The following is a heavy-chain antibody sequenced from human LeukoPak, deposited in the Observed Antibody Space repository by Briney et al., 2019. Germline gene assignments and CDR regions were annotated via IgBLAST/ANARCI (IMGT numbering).Heavy chain of an antibody. V-gene: IGHV4-34*01. D-gene: IGHD2-2*01. Sequence: SETLSLTCAVYGGSFSGYYWSWIRQPPGKGLEWIGEINHSGSTDYNPSLKSRVTISVDTSKNQFSLKLSSVTAADTAVYYCARGPVVVPAAMRVRWFDPWGQGTLVTVSS. CDR2: INHSGST. J-gene: IGHJ5*02. CDR1: GGSFSGYY. CDR3: ARGPVVVPAAMRVRWFDP.